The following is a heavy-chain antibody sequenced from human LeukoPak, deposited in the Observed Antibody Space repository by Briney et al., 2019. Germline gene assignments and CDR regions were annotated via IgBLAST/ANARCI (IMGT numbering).Heavy chain of an antibody. CDR3: ARDYTPYGGNLWYFQH. D-gene: IGHD4-17*01. Sequence: SSETLSLTCAVYGGSFSGYYWSWIRQPPGKGLEWIGEINHSGSTNYNPSLKSRVTISVDTSKNQFSLKLSSVTAADTAVYYCARDYTPYGGNLWYFQHWGQGTLVTVSS. CDR2: INHSGST. J-gene: IGHJ1*01. V-gene: IGHV4-34*01. CDR1: GGSFSGYY.